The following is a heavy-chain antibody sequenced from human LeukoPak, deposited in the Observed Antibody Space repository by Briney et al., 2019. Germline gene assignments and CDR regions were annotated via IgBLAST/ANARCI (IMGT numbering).Heavy chain of an antibody. V-gene: IGHV3-53*01. J-gene: IGHJ4*02. CDR1: GLTFSNYN. D-gene: IGHD6-19*01. Sequence: GGSLRLSCAASGLTFSNYNMNWVRQAPGKGLEWVSVIYSGGSTYYADSVKGRFTISRDNSKNTLYLQMNSLRAEDTAVYYCAAVAGIWGQGTLVTVSS. CDR2: IYSGGST. CDR3: AAVAGI.